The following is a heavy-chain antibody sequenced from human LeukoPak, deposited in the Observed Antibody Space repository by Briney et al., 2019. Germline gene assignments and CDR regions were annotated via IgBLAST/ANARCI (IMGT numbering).Heavy chain of an antibody. J-gene: IGHJ4*02. D-gene: IGHD2-21*02. Sequence: SETLSLTCAVYGGSFSGYYWSWIRQPPGKGLEWIGYILYTGTTNYNPSLKSRVTISVDTSKNQFSLKLSSVTAADTAVYYCARHEGVVTSGFDSWGQGTLVTVSS. CDR1: GGSFSGYY. CDR3: ARHEGVVTSGFDS. V-gene: IGHV4-59*08. CDR2: ILYTGTT.